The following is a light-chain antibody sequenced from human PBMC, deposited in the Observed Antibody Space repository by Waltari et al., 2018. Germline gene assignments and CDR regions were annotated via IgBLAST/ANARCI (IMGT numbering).Light chain of an antibody. J-gene: IGKJ2*01. CDR1: QSVLFTSNNESY. V-gene: IGKV4-1*01. Sequence: IVMTQSPDSLAVSLGARATINCKSSQSVLFTSNNESYLAWYQQKPRQPPKLLIYWASTRESGVPDRFSGSGSGTDFTLTISSLQAEDVAVYYCQQYYSPPYTFGQGTKLEIK. CDR2: WAS. CDR3: QQYYSPPYT.